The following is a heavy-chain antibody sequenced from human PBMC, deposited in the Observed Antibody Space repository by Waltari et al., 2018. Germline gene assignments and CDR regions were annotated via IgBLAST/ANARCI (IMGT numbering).Heavy chain of an antibody. CDR1: GGSFSGYY. V-gene: IGHV4-34*01. CDR2: INHSGIT. J-gene: IGHJ3*02. Sequence: QVQLQQWGAGLLKPSETLSLTCAVYGGSFSGYYLSWIRQPPGKGLEWIGEINHSGITNYNPSLKSRVTISVDTSKNQFSLKLSSVTAADTAVYYCARSSFKGPSDAFDIWGQGTMVTVSS. CDR3: ARSSFKGPSDAFDI.